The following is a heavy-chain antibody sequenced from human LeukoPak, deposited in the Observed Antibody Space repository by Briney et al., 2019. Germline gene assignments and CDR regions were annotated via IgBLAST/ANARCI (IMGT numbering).Heavy chain of an antibody. J-gene: IGHJ4*02. D-gene: IGHD1-26*01. V-gene: IGHV1-8*01. CDR2: MNPNSGNT. Sequence: ASVKVSCKASGYSFTSYDINWVRQATGQGLEWMGWMNPNSGNTGYAQNFQGRVTMTRDTSISTAYMELSRLRSDDTAVYYCARDPSGSYSPWLDYWGQGTLVTVSS. CDR1: GYSFTSYD. CDR3: ARDPSGSYSPWLDY.